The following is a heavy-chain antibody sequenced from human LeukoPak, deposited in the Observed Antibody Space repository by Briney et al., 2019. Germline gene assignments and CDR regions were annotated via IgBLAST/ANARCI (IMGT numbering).Heavy chain of an antibody. D-gene: IGHD3-22*01. CDR1: GGSISSYY. J-gene: IGHJ4*02. Sequence: SETLSLTCAVPGGSISSYYWGWIRQPPGKGLEWIGYIYYSGSTNYNPSLKSRVTISVDTSKNQFSLKLSSVTAADTAVYYCAREARLLPHSYFDYWGQGTLVTVSS. CDR2: IYYSGST. V-gene: IGHV4-59*01. CDR3: AREARLLPHSYFDY.